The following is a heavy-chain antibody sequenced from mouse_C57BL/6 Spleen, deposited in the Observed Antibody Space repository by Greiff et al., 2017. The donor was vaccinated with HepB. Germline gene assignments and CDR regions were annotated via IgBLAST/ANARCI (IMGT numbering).Heavy chain of an antibody. CDR1: GYAFSSSW. V-gene: IGHV1-82*01. D-gene: IGHD2-4*01. J-gene: IGHJ2*01. CDR2: IYPGDGDT. Sequence: QVQLQQSGPELVKPGASVKISCKASGYAFSSSWMNWVKQRPGKGLEWIGRIYPGDGDTNYNGKFKGKATLTADKSSSTAYMQLSSLTSEDSAVYFCARWRTLSYDYDDYWGQGTTLTVSS. CDR3: ARWRTLSYDYDDY.